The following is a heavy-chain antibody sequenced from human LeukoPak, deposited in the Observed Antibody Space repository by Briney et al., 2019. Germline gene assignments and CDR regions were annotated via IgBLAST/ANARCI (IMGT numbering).Heavy chain of an antibody. CDR1: GYTFTSYA. D-gene: IGHD1-26*01. J-gene: IGHJ4*02. V-gene: IGHV1-3*01. CDR2: INAGNGNT. CDR3: ARDHSGSYYSGFSVDY. Sequence: ASVKVSCKASGYTFTSYAMHWVRQAPGQRLEWMGWINAGNGNTKYSQKFQGRVTITRDTSASTAYMELSSLRSEDTAVYYCARDHSGSYYSGFSVDYWGQGTLVTVSS.